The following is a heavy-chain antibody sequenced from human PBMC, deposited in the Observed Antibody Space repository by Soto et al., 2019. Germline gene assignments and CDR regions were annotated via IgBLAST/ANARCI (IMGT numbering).Heavy chain of an antibody. CDR1: GGSISSRDYY. D-gene: IGHD3-22*01. J-gene: IGHJ4*02. V-gene: IGHV4-30-4*01. CDR2: IYYSGST. CDR3: ASLKTPYYYDSSGYQGNYFGS. Sequence: QVQLQESGPGLVKPSQTLSLTCTVSGGSISSRDYYWSWIRQPPGKGLEWIGYIYYSGSTYYNPSLKSRVSISIDTSKSQFSLKLSSVTAADTAVYYCASLKTPYYYDSSGYQGNYFGSWGQGTLVTVSS.